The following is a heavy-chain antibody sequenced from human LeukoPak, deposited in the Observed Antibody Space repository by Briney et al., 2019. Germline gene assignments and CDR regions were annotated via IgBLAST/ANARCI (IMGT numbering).Heavy chain of an antibody. CDR3: AKGRHHYYDSSGYFDY. D-gene: IGHD3-22*01. Sequence: PGGSLRLSCAASGFTFSSYAMSWVRQAPGKGLEWVSAISGSGGSTYYADSVKGRFTISRDNSKNTLYLQMNSLRAEDTAVYYCAKGRHHYYDSSGYFDYWGQGTLVTVSS. J-gene: IGHJ4*02. V-gene: IGHV3-23*01. CDR2: ISGSGGST. CDR1: GFTFSSYA.